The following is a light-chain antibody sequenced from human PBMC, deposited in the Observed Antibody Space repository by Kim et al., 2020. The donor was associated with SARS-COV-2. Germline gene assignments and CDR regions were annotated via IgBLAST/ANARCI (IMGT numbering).Light chain of an antibody. Sequence: EIVMTQSPATLSVSPGERVTLYCRASQSVSNNLAWYQHKPGQPPRLLIYGASTRATGVPARFSGSGSGTDFTLTVSSLQSEDFAIYYCHQYNDWPPGDTFGQGTKLEI. CDR3: HQYNDWPPGDT. CDR1: QSVSNN. J-gene: IGKJ2*01. V-gene: IGKV3-15*01. CDR2: GAS.